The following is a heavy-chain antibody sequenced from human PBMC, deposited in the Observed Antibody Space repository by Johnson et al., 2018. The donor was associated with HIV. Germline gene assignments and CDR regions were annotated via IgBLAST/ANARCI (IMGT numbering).Heavy chain of an antibody. J-gene: IGHJ3*01. Sequence: QVQLVESGGGVVQPGRSLRLSCAASGFTFSSYGMHWVRQAPGKGLEWVAVIWYDGSNKYYADSVKGRFTISRDNSKNTLYLQMNSRRAEDTAVYYCAKGDPSRYAFDFWGLGTLVTVSS. CDR2: IWYDGSNK. CDR3: AKGDPSRYAFDF. CDR1: GFTFSSYG. V-gene: IGHV3-33*06.